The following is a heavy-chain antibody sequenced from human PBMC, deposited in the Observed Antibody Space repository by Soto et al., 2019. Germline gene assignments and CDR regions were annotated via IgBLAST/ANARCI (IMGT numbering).Heavy chain of an antibody. Sequence: QVQLQESGPGLVKPSQTLSLTCTVSGGSISSGGYYWSWIRQHPGKGLEWIGYIYYSGSTYYNPSLKIRVTISVDTSKNQFSLKLSSVTAADTAVYYCARDDSQYQLLYYWGQGTLVTVSS. CDR2: IYYSGST. V-gene: IGHV4-31*03. J-gene: IGHJ4*02. D-gene: IGHD2-2*01. CDR1: GGSISSGGYY. CDR3: ARDDSQYQLLYY.